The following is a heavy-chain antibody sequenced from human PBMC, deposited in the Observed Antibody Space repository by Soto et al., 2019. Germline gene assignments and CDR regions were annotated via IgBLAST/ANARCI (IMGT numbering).Heavy chain of an antibody. CDR2: INHSGST. CDR3: ARGLLGRVVVAASPYNWFDP. D-gene: IGHD2-15*01. Sequence: PSETLSLTCAVYGGSFSGYYWSWIRQPPGKGLEWIGEINHSGSTNYNPSLKSRVTISVDTSKNQFSLKLSSVTAADTAVYYCARGLLGRVVVAASPYNWFDPWGQGTLVTVSS. J-gene: IGHJ5*02. CDR1: GGSFSGYY. V-gene: IGHV4-34*01.